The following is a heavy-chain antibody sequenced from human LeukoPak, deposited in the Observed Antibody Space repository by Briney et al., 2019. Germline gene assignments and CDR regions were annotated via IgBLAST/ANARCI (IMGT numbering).Heavy chain of an antibody. Sequence: ASVKLSCNASGYTFTSYNMHWVRHAPGQGLERMGIINPSGGSTSYAQKFQGRVTMTRDTSTSTVYMELSSPRSEDTAVYYCARDGPMTYGSGKRGKIDYWGRGTLVTVSS. D-gene: IGHD3-10*01. CDR3: ARDGPMTYGSGKRGKIDY. V-gene: IGHV1-46*01. J-gene: IGHJ4*02. CDR2: INPSGGST. CDR1: GYTFTSYN.